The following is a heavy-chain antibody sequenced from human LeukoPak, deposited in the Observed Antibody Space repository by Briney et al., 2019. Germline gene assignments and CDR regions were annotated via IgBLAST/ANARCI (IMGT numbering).Heavy chain of an antibody. CDR3: AKDMRITMVRGVKKSPLPHDY. CDR1: GYTFIGYY. CDR2: IDPNSGGT. J-gene: IGHJ4*02. D-gene: IGHD3-10*01. Sequence: ASVKVSCKSSGYTFIGYYMHWVRQAPGQGLEWMGWIDPNSGGTISAQRFQGRVTFTRDTSINTTYMELSRLRSDDTAVYYCAKDMRITMVRGVKKSPLPHDYWGQGTLVTVSS. V-gene: IGHV1-2*02.